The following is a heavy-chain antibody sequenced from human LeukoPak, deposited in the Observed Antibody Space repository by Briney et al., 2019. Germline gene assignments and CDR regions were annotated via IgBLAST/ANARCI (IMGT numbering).Heavy chain of an antibody. CDR2: INPNSGGT. D-gene: IGHD6-13*01. J-gene: IGHJ4*02. CDR3: ARAVGYSSSWYLTGGSQAQEIFDY. V-gene: IGHV1-2*02. CDR1: GYTFTGYY. Sequence: ASVKVSCKASGYTFTGYYMHWVRQALGQGLEWMGWINPNSGGTNYAQKFQGRVTMTRDTSISTAYMELSRLRSDDTAVYYCARAVGYSSSWYLTGGSQAQEIFDYWGQGTLVTVSS.